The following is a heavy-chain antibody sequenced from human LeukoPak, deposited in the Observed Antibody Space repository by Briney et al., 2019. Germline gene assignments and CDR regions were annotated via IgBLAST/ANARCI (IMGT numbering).Heavy chain of an antibody. CDR1: GFTFSDYY. CDR2: IYYRGTT. J-gene: IGHJ4*02. Sequence: PGGSLRLSCAASGFTFSDYYMSWIRQAPGKGLEWIGSIYYRGTTYYNPSLKSRVTISVDTSKNQFSLILSPVTAADTAVYYCARDVDAAMAFDYWGQGTLVTVSS. V-gene: IGHV4-38-2*02. D-gene: IGHD5-18*01. CDR3: ARDVDAAMAFDY.